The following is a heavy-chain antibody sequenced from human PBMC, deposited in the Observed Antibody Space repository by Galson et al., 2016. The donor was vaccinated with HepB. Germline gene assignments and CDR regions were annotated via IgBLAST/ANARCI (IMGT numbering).Heavy chain of an antibody. D-gene: IGHD3-10*01. Sequence: SLRLSCAASGFIFTSYSMNWVRQAPGKGLEWIASISGSSRHIFYADSLRGRFTISRDDADNSVYLQMDSLRVEDTAVYYCARDYYGTGRGDLDYWGQGTLVTVSS. CDR2: ISGSSRHI. CDR3: ARDYYGTGRGDLDY. V-gene: IGHV3-21*01. J-gene: IGHJ4*02. CDR1: GFIFTSYS.